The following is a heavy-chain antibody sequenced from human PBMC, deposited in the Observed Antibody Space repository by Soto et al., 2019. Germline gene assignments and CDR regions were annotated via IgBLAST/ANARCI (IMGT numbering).Heavy chain of an antibody. CDR1: GGSISSYY. CDR3: ARSFSLTGYYRGSWFDP. D-gene: IGHD3-9*01. V-gene: IGHV4-59*08. CDR2: IYYSGST. Sequence: PSETLSLTCTVSGGSISSYYWSWIRQPPGKGLEWIGYIYYSGSTNYNPSLKSRVTISVDTSKNQFSLKLSSVTAADTAVYYCARSFSLTGYYRGSWFDPWGQGILVTVSS. J-gene: IGHJ5*02.